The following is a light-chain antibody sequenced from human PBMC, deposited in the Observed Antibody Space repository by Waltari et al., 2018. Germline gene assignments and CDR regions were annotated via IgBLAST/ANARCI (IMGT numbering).Light chain of an antibody. CDR3: QQRSNWPPSIT. Sequence: EIELTQSPATLSLSPGERATLPCRASQSVSSYLAWYQQKPGQAPRLLIYDASNRATGIPARFSGSGSGTDFTLTISSLEPEDFAVYYCQQRSNWPPSITCGQGTRLEIK. CDR2: DAS. CDR1: QSVSSY. V-gene: IGKV3-11*01. J-gene: IGKJ5*01.